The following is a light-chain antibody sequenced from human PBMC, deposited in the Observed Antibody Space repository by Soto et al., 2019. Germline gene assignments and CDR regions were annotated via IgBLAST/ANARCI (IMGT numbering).Light chain of an antibody. Sequence: QSALTQPASVSGSPGQSITISCTGTSSDVGLYKLVSWYQQHPAKAPKLMIYDVTNRPSGVSNRFSGSKSGNTASLTISGLQAEDEADYYCSSYTTSTTLIFGGGTKLTVL. CDR3: SSYTTSTTLI. V-gene: IGLV2-14*03. CDR2: DVT. CDR1: SSDVGLYKL. J-gene: IGLJ2*01.